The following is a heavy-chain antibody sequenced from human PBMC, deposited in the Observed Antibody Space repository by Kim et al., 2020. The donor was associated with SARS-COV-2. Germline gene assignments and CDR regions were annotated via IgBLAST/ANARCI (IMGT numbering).Heavy chain of an antibody. J-gene: IGHJ3*02. CDR3: AGGAFDI. V-gene: IGHV4-34*01. Sequence: QSGTTNYNPSLKSRVTRSVDTSKNQFSLKLGSVTAADTAVYYCAGGAFDIWGQGTMVTVSS. CDR2: QSGTT.